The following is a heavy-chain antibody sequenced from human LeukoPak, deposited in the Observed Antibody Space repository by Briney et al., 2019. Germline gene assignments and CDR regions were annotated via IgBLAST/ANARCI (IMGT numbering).Heavy chain of an antibody. D-gene: IGHD4-17*01. CDR1: GYTFTSYA. CDR3: ARLTVTPYYFDY. V-gene: IGHV1-3*01. J-gene: IGHJ4*02. Sequence: GASVKVSCKASGYTFTSYAIHWVRQAPGQSPEWMGWINVGNGNPKYSQKFQGRVTITRDTSASTAYVELSSLRSEDTAVYYCARLTVTPYYFDYWGQGTLVTVSS. CDR2: INVGNGNP.